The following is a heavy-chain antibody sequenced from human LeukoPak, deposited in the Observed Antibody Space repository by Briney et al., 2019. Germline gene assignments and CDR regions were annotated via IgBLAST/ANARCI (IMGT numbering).Heavy chain of an antibody. V-gene: IGHV3-30-3*01. CDR1: GFTFSSYA. Sequence: GGSLRLSCAASGFTFSSYAMHWVRQAPGKGLEWVAVISYDGSNKYYADSVKGRFTISRDNSKNTLYLQMNSLRAEDTAVYYCARAGVVVPYYYYGMDVWGQGTTVTVSS. J-gene: IGHJ6*02. D-gene: IGHD3-3*01. CDR3: ARAGVVVPYYYYGMDV. CDR2: ISYDGSNK.